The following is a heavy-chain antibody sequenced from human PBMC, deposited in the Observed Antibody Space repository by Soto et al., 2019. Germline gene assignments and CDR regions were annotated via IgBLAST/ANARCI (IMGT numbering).Heavy chain of an antibody. CDR3: ARQPPSTAAFDI. V-gene: IGHV4-59*08. CDR2: INYNGEN. Sequence: QVQLQESGPGLVKHSETLSLNCTVSGGSITNYYWSWIRQPPGKGLEWIGYINYNGENNYNPSVMSRIPMSVDTSKNQVSLNLSYVSAADTAVYYCARQPPSTAAFDIWGQGTMVTVSS. D-gene: IGHD4-17*01. CDR1: GGSITNYY. J-gene: IGHJ3*02.